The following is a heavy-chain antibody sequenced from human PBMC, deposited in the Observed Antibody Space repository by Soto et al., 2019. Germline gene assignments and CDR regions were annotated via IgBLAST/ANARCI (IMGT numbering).Heavy chain of an antibody. J-gene: IGHJ4*02. D-gene: IGHD2-2*01. CDR1: GFTCSSYA. V-gene: IGHV3-30-3*01. Sequence: PGGSLRLSCAASGFTCSSYAMHWVRQAPGKGLEWVAVISYDGSNKYYADSVKGRFTISRDNSKNTLYLQMNSLRAEDTAVYYCARGPSSLTRFDYWGQGTLVTVSS. CDR3: ARGPSSLTRFDY. CDR2: ISYDGSNK.